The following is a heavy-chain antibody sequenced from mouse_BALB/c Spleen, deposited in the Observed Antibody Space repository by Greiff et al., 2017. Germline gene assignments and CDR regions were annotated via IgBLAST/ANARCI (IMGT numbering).Heavy chain of an antibody. CDR1: GFSLTSYG. CDR3: ASKGTGKYYYAMDY. V-gene: IGHV2-2*02. J-gene: IGHJ4*01. D-gene: IGHD4-1*01. Sequence: QVQLQQSGPGLVQPSQSLSITCTVSGFSLTSYGVNWVRQSPGKGLEWLGVIWSGGSTDYNAAFISRLSISKDNSKSQVFFKMNSLQANDTAIYYCASKGTGKYYYAMDYWGQGTSVTVSS. CDR2: IWSGGST.